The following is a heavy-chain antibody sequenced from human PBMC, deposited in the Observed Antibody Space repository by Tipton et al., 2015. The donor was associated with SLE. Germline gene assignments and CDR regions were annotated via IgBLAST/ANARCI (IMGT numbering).Heavy chain of an antibody. CDR1: GFTFGDFW. Sequence: SLRLSCAASGFTFGDFWMSWVRQAPGKGLEWVAHIRQEGSEKDYVESVKGRFAISRDNAKNSLYLQMSNLRVEDMAVYYCAAMGGRKWGREINWFAPWGQGTLVTVSS. J-gene: IGHJ5*02. CDR2: IRQEGSEK. V-gene: IGHV3-7*01. D-gene: IGHD1-26*01. CDR3: AAMGGRKWGREINWFAP.